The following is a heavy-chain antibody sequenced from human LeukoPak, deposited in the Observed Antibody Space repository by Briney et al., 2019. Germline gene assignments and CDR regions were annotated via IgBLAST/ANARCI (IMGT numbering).Heavy chain of an antibody. D-gene: IGHD2-8*02. CDR2: IYSGGST. CDR3: ALDCCTGSRFDH. J-gene: IGHJ4*02. V-gene: IGHV3-53*01. Sequence: PGGSLRLSCAVSGFSVSNIYMGWVRRAPGKGLEWVSAIYSGGSTYYADSVKGRFTISRGNSKNTLYLQMNSLTVEDTAVYYCALDCCTGSRFDHWGQGTLVTVSS. CDR1: GFSVSNIY.